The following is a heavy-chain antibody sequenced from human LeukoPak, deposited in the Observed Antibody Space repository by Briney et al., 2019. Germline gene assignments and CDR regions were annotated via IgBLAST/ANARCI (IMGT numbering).Heavy chain of an antibody. D-gene: IGHD1-26*01. CDR1: SASISSYY. Sequence: PSQTLSLTYTVASASISSYYCSWIRQPPRNGLGWIGYIYGGGRTNYSPSLASRVTISVDTSKIQFSLSLSSGTAADTAVYYRARQVGQMRFDSWGQGTLVTVSS. J-gene: IGHJ5*01. CDR2: IYGGGRT. V-gene: IGHV4-59*08. CDR3: ARQVGQMRFDS.